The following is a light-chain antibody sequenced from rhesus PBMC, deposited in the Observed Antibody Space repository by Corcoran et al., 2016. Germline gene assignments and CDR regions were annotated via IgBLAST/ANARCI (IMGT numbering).Light chain of an antibody. J-gene: IGKJ3*01. Sequence: DIQMTQSPSSLSASVGDRVTVTCRASQGINQELSWYQQKPGKAPTRLIYAASSLQTGVTSRVSGSGSGTDYNLTISSRQPEDVATYYCLQDYTTPFTFGPGTKLDIK. CDR3: LQDYTTPFT. CDR2: AAS. CDR1: QGINQE. V-gene: IGKV1-94*01.